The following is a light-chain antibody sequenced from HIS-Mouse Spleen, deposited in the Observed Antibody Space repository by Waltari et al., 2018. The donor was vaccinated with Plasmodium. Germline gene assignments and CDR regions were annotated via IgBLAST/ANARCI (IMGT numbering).Light chain of an antibody. J-gene: IGLJ3*02. CDR2: DVS. V-gene: IGLV2-11*01. CDR3: CSYAGSYTWV. Sequence: QSALTQPRSVSGSPGQSVTISCTGTRRDVGGSTSVSWYQQHPGKAPKLMIYDVSKRPSGVPDRFSGSKSGNTASLTISGLQAEDEADYYCCSYAGSYTWVFGGGTKLTVL. CDR1: RRDVGGSTS.